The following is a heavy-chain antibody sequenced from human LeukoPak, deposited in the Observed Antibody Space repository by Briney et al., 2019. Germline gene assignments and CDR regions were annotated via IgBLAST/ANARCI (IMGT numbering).Heavy chain of an antibody. CDR1: GFTFSNYG. Sequence: GGSLRLSCAASGFTFSNYGMHWVRQGPGKGLDWVAVISSDGSNKYYADFVKGRFTISRDNSKSTLYLQMNSLRVEDTAVYYCARYYYVSGSYLLLDYWGQGTLVTVSS. D-gene: IGHD3-10*01. J-gene: IGHJ4*02. V-gene: IGHV3-30*03. CDR3: ARYYYVSGSYLLLDY. CDR2: ISSDGSNK.